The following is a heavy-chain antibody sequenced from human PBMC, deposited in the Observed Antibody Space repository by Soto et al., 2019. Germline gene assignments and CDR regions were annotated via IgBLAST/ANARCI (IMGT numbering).Heavy chain of an antibody. CDR3: ARVIRGAYYNSPLDT. V-gene: IGHV1-2*02. D-gene: IGHD3-10*01. CDR2: INPYSGGA. J-gene: IGHJ5*02. CDR1: GYTFTSYF. Sequence: ASVKVSCKASGYTFTSYFMHWVRQAPGQGLEWMGWINPYSGGADYAQSFQGRVTMTRDTSVSTVYMELSRLRFDDTAVYYCARVIRGAYYNSPLDTWGQGTVVTVSS.